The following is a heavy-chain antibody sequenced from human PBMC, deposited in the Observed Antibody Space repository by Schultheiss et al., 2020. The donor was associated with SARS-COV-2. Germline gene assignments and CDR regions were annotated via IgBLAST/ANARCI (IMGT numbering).Heavy chain of an antibody. CDR3: ARDRRWLQPYYYYYGMDV. D-gene: IGHD5-24*01. J-gene: IGHJ6*02. Sequence: GGSLRLSCAASGFTFSSYAMHWVRQAPGKGLEWVAVISYDGSNKYYADSVKGRFTISRDNSKNTLYLQMNSLRAEDTAVYYCARDRRWLQPYYYYYGMDVWGQGTTVTVSS. CDR2: ISYDGSNK. V-gene: IGHV3-30-3*01. CDR1: GFTFSSYA.